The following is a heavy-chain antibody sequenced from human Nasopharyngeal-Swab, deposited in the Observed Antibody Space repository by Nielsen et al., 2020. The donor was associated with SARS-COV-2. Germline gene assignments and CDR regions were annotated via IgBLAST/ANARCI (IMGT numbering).Heavy chain of an antibody. V-gene: IGHV3-11*01. CDR2: ISSSSSTI. J-gene: IGHJ4*02. D-gene: IGHD3-16*02. CDR3: TTEYYDYIWGSYRDDY. Sequence: WIRQPPGKGLEWVSYISSSSSTIYYADSVKGRFTISRDNAKNSLYLQMNSLKTEDTAVYYCTTEYYDYIWGSYRDDYWGQGTLVTVSS.